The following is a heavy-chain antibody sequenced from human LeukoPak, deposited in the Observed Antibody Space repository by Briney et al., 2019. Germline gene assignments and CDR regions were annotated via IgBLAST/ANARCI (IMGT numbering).Heavy chain of an antibody. J-gene: IGHJ6*03. Sequence: GESLKISCNGSGYSFTSYWIGWVRQMPGKGLEWMGIIYPGDSDTRYSPSFQGQVTISADKSISTAYPQWSSLKASDTAMYYCARTDYYDSSGYYMDVWGKGTTVTVSS. V-gene: IGHV5-51*01. D-gene: IGHD3-22*01. CDR2: IYPGDSDT. CDR1: GYSFTSYW. CDR3: ARTDYYDSSGYYMDV.